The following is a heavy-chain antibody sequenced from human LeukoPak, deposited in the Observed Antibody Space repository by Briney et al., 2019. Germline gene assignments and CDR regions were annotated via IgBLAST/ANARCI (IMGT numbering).Heavy chain of an antibody. Sequence: PGGSLRLSCAASGFTVSSNYMSWVRQAPGKGLEWVSVIYSGGSTYYADSVKGRFTISRDNSKNTLYLQMNSLRGEDTAVYYCARARLTVGAGPYFDYWGQGTLVTVSS. D-gene: IGHD1-26*01. V-gene: IGHV3-66*01. CDR2: IYSGGST. CDR1: GFTVSSNY. CDR3: ARARLTVGAGPYFDY. J-gene: IGHJ4*02.